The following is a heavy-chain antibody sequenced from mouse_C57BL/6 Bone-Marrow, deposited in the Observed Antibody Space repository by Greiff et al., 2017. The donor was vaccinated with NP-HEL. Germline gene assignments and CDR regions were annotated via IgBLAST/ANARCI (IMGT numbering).Heavy chain of an antibody. D-gene: IGHD1-1*01. Sequence: VQLQQPGAELVKPGASVKMSCKASGYTFTSYWITWVKQRPGQGLEWIGDIYPGSGSTNYNEKFKSKATLTVDTSSSTAYMQLSSLTSEDSAVYYCAGLITTVVATDYFDYWGQGTTLTVSS. V-gene: IGHV1-55*01. CDR2: IYPGSGST. J-gene: IGHJ2*01. CDR3: AGLITTVVATDYFDY. CDR1: GYTFTSYW.